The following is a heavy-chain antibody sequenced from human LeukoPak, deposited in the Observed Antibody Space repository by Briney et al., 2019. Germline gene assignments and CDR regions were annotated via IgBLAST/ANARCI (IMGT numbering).Heavy chain of an antibody. Sequence: SETLSLTCTVSGGSVNTGGFYWSWLRQSGRGLEWIGYIHYTGKADSSPSLKSRVTMAIDTSKNQFSLNLTSVTAADAAVYYCARGLSVVRGSFSSSKTSVHNWFGPWGQGALVTVSS. CDR1: GGSVNTGGFY. J-gene: IGHJ5*02. V-gene: IGHV4-31*03. CDR2: IHYTGKA. CDR3: ARGLSVVRGSFSSSKTSVHNWFGP. D-gene: IGHD6-13*01.